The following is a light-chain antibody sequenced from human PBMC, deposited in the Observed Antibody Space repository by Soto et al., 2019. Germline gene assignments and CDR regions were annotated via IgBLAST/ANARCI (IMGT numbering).Light chain of an antibody. Sequence: EIVMTQSPATLSVSPGERATLSCRASQSVSTNVAWYQQRPGQAPRLLIYGASRRASGVPGRFSGSGSGPDFTLTISSLQSEDSAVYYCHQYNNRPPYTFGQGTQVEIK. CDR3: HQYNNRPPYT. CDR1: QSVSTN. J-gene: IGKJ2*01. CDR2: GAS. V-gene: IGKV3-15*01.